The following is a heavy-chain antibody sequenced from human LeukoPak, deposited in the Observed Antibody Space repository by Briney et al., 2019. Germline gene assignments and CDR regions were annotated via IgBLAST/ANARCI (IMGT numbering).Heavy chain of an antibody. Sequence: GGTLRLSCAASGFTFDDYAMHWVRQAPGKGLEWVSGISWNSGSIGYADSVKGRFTISRDNAKNSLYLQMNSLRAEDTAVYYCARDKESLRIFDCWGQGTLVTVSS. CDR3: ARDKESLRIFDC. CDR2: ISWNSGSI. V-gene: IGHV3-9*01. CDR1: GFTFDDYA. J-gene: IGHJ4*02. D-gene: IGHD3-16*01.